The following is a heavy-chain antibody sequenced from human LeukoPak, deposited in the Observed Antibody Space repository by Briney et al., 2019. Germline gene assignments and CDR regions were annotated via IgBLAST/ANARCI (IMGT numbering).Heavy chain of an antibody. D-gene: IGHD6-13*01. J-gene: IGHJ5*02. V-gene: IGHV3-53*01. CDR1: GFTVSSNY. CDR2: IYSGGST. CDR3: ARVGRSSSWFGGFDP. Sequence: PGGSLRLSCAASGFTVSSNYMSWVRQAPGKGLEWVSVIYSGGSTYYADSVKGRFTISRDNSKNTLYLQMNSLRAEDTAVYYCARVGRSSSWFGGFDPWGQGTLVTVSS.